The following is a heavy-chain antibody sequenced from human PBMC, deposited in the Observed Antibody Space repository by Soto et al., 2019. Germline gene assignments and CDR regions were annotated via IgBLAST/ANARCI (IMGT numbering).Heavy chain of an antibody. V-gene: IGHV4-31*03. CDR1: GGSISSGGYY. Sequence: SETLSLTCTVSGGSISSGGYYWSWIRQHPGKGLEWIGYIYYSGSTYYNPSLKSRVTISVDTSKNQFSLKLSSVTAADTAVYYCARGGPDVVFFQHWGQGTLVTVSS. CDR2: IYYSGST. CDR3: ARGGPDVVFFQH. D-gene: IGHD3-10*01. J-gene: IGHJ1*01.